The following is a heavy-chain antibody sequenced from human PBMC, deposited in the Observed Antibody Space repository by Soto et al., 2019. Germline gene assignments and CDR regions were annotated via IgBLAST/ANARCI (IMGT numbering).Heavy chain of an antibody. Sequence: QVQLQESGPGLVKPSQTLSLTCTVSGGSISSGGYYWSWIRQHPGKGLEWIGYIYYSGSTYYNPSLKSRVTISVDPSKDQSALKLSSVTAADTAVYYCARERVVVATSRGGLDYWGQGTLVTVSS. D-gene: IGHD3-22*01. J-gene: IGHJ4*02. CDR1: GGSISSGGYY. CDR3: ARERVVVATSRGGLDY. V-gene: IGHV4-31*03. CDR2: IYYSGST.